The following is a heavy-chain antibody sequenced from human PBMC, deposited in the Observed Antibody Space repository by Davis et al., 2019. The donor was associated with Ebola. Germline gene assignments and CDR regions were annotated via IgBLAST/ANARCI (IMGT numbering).Heavy chain of an antibody. CDR1: GFTFSSYA. V-gene: IGHV3-23*01. CDR3: AKVDCSGGSCYGMDV. J-gene: IGHJ6*02. CDR2: ISGGYT. Sequence: GGSLRLSCAASGFTFSSYAMSWVRQAPGKGLEWVAYISGGYTYYAESVKGRFTISRDNSKNTLYLQMNSLRAEDTAVHYCAKVDCSGGSCYGMDVWGQGTTVTVSS. D-gene: IGHD2-15*01.